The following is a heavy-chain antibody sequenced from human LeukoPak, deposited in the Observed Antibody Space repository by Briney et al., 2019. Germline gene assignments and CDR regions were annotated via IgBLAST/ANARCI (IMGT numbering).Heavy chain of an antibody. CDR3: ARDGLQAYYDSSGFFDY. CDR1: GFTFSSYN. Sequence: PGGSLRLSXAASGFTFSSYNMIWVRQAPGKGLEWVSSISGSSSFISYADSMQGRFTISRDNARNSLYLQMNSLRAEDTAVYYCARDGLQAYYDSSGFFDYWGQGTLVTVSS. J-gene: IGHJ4*02. CDR2: ISGSSSFI. D-gene: IGHD3-22*01. V-gene: IGHV3-21*01.